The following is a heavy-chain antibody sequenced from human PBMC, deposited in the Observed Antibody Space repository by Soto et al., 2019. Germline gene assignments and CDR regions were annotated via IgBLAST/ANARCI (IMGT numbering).Heavy chain of an antibody. CDR3: ARHKYYYDSSGYYRVYYYYYGMDV. V-gene: IGHV5-51*01. CDR2: IYPGDSDT. D-gene: IGHD3-22*01. Sequence: PGESLKISCKGSGYSFTSYWIGWVRQMPGKGLEWMGIIYPGDSDTRYSPSFQGQVTISADKSISTAYLQWSSLKASDTAMYYCARHKYYYDSSGYYRVYYYYYGMDVWGQGTTVTVSS. CDR1: GYSFTSYW. J-gene: IGHJ6*02.